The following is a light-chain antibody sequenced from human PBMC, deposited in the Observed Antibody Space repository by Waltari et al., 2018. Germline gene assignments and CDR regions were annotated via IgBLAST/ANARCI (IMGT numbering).Light chain of an antibody. CDR3: QSYDITLSAWV. CDR1: SSNIGTRYG. V-gene: IGLV1-40*01. CDR2: ASH. J-gene: IGLJ3*02. Sequence: QSVLTQPPSVSGAPGQRVPISCTGSSSNIGTRYGVHWYQQLPGTAPKPLTHASHPRPAGAPDRLSGSKSGTSASLAITGLQPEDEADYYCQSYDITLSAWVFGGGTRLTVL.